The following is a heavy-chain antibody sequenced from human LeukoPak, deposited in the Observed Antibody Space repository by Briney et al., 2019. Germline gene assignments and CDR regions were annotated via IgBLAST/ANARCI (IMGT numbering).Heavy chain of an antibody. Sequence: ASVKVSCKASGGTFSSYAISWVRQAPGQGLEWMGGIIPIFGTANYAQKFQGRVTITADESTSTAYMELSSLRSEDTAVYYCARVSGVGYCSSTSCYTNWFDPWGQGTLVTVSS. CDR1: GGTFSSYA. CDR3: ARVSGVGYCSSTSCYTNWFDP. J-gene: IGHJ5*02. CDR2: IIPIFGTA. D-gene: IGHD2-2*02. V-gene: IGHV1-69*13.